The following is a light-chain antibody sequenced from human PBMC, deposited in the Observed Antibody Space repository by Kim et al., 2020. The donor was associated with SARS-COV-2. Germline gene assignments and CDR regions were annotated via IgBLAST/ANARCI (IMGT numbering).Light chain of an antibody. V-gene: IGLV3-25*03. J-gene: IGLJ2*01. Sequence: SYELTQPPSVSLSPGQTARITCSGDALAKQFAYWYQLRPDQAPVLAIYKDTERPSGIPERFSGSTSGTTVTLTISGVQAEDEADYYCQSADTTGTSVLFGGGTKLTVL. CDR3: QSADTTGTSVL. CDR1: ALAKQF. CDR2: KDT.